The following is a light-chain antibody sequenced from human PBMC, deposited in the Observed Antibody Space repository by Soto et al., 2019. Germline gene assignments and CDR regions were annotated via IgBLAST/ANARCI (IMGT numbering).Light chain of an antibody. CDR1: QGVRND. CDR2: AAS. J-gene: IGKJ1*01. CDR3: QHYNSYSEA. Sequence: DRVTITCRASQGVRNDLGWYQQKPGKAPKRLIYAASNLQSGVPSRFSGSGSGTEFTLTISSLQPDDFATYYCQHYNSYSEAFGQGTKVDIK. V-gene: IGKV1-17*01.